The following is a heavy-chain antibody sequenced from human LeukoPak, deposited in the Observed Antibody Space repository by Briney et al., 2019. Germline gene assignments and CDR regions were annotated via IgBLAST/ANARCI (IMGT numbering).Heavy chain of an antibody. CDR2: IYYTGRT. CDR1: GASISSGIYS. D-gene: IGHD1-26*01. Sequence: SETLSLTCAVSGASISSGIYSWGWIRQPPGKGLEWIGTIYYTGRTYYNPSLKSRVTISVDTSNNQFSLRLSSVTAADTAVYYCARATGNTDHWGQGTLVTVSS. J-gene: IGHJ4*02. V-gene: IGHV4-39*01. CDR3: ARATGNTDH.